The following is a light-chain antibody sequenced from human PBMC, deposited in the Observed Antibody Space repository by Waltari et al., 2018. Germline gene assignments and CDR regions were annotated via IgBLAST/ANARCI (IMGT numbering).Light chain of an antibody. J-gene: IGLJ3*02. CDR3: GSWDSSLGIGV. Sequence: QSVLTQAPSVSAAPGQTVTISCSGSTPNVGNNYVYWYQQFPGTAPKIVIYEDNRRPSGIPDRFSGSKSGASATLGITGLQTGDEADYYCGSWDSSLGIGVLGGGTRLTVL. CDR1: TPNVGNNY. V-gene: IGLV1-51*01. CDR2: EDN.